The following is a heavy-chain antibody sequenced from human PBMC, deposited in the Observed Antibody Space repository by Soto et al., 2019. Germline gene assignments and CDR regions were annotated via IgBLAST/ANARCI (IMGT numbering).Heavy chain of an antibody. J-gene: IGHJ4*02. CDR2: INSDGSTT. CDR3: ARWVEVSLDYFDS. V-gene: IGHV3-74*01. CDR1: GFTFSTYW. D-gene: IGHD2-15*01. Sequence: GSLRLSCAASGFTFSTYWMHWVRQAPGKGLVWVSRINSDGSTTNYADSVKGRFTISRDNAKNTLYLQMNSLRAADTAVYYCARWVEVSLDYFDSWGQGTPVTVSS.